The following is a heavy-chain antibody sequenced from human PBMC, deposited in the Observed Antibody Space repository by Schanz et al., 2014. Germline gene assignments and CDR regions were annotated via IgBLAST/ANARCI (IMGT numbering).Heavy chain of an antibody. CDR2: ISGGGGTT. J-gene: IGHJ4*02. V-gene: IGHV3-23*04. CDR3: ARDRRNADLDY. CDR1: GFTFGDYA. Sequence: EVQLVESGGGLVQPGGSLRLSCAASGFTFGDYAMTWVRQAPGKGLEWVSAISGGGGTTYYADSVKGRFTISRDNSKNTLYLQMNSLRAEDTALYYCARDRRNADLDYWGQGTLVTVS. D-gene: IGHD1-1*01.